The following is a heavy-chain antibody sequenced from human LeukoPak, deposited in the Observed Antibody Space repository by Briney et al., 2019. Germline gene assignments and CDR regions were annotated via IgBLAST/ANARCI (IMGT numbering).Heavy chain of an antibody. CDR2: INHSGST. V-gene: IGHV4-34*01. Sequence: SETLSLTCAGYGGSFSGYYWSWIRQPPGKGLEWIGEINHSGSTNYNPSLKSRVTISVDTSKNQFSLKLSSVTAADTAVYYCPRGITYCSSTSCPLGYWGQGTLVTVSS. J-gene: IGHJ4*02. D-gene: IGHD2-2*01. CDR3: PRGITYCSSTSCPLGY. CDR1: GGSFSGYY.